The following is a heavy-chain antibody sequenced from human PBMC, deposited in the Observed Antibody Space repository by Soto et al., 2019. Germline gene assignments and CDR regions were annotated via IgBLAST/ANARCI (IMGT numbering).Heavy chain of an antibody. CDR2: VIPIFGTA. CDR1: GGTFSSYA. CDR3: ARGGPAAGMDY. V-gene: IGHV1-69*06. J-gene: IGHJ4*02. Sequence: SVKVSCKASGGTFSSYAISWVRQAPGQGLEWMGGVIPIFGTANYAQKFQGRVTITADKSTSTAYMELSSLRSEDTAVYYCARGGPAAGMDYWGQGTLVTVSS. D-gene: IGHD6-13*01.